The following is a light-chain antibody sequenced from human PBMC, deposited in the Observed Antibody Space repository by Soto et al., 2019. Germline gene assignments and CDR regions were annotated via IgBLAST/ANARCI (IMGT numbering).Light chain of an antibody. Sequence: DIQLTQSPSSLSASVGDRVTITCRASQGISNYLACYQQKPGGVPKFLISAASTVQSGLPSRFSGSGSGTDFTLSINSLHPGGVATYYCQNYNSAPFTFGPGAKGDL. CDR1: QGISNY. J-gene: IGKJ3*01. CDR3: QNYNSAPFT. V-gene: IGKV1-27*01. CDR2: AAS.